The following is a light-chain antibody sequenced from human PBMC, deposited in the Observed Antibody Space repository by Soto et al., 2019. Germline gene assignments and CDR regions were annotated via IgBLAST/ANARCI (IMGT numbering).Light chain of an antibody. Sequence: AIRMTQSPSSFSASTGDRVTITCRASQGISTSLAWYQQKPGKAPKLLIYAASTLQSGVPSRFSGSGSGTDFTLTINCLQSEDFASYYWQQYYSSPYTFGQGTKLEIK. CDR2: AAS. J-gene: IGKJ2*01. CDR1: QGISTS. V-gene: IGKV1-8*01. CDR3: QQYYSSPYT.